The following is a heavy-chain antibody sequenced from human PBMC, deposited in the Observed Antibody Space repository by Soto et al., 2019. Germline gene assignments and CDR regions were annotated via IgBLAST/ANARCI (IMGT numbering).Heavy chain of an antibody. CDR3: ESFPYGDNY. Sequence: EVQLVESGGGLVQPGRSLRLSCAASGFTFDDYAMHWVRQAPGKGLEWVSGISWNSGSIGYADSVKGRFTLSRDNAKNSLYLQMNSLRAEDTALYYCESFPYGDNYWGQGTLVTVSS. J-gene: IGHJ4*02. CDR2: ISWNSGSI. V-gene: IGHV3-9*01. CDR1: GFTFDDYA. D-gene: IGHD4-17*01.